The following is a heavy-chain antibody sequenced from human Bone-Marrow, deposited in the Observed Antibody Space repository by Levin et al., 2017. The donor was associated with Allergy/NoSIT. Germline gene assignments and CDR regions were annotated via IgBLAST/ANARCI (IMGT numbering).Heavy chain of an antibody. CDR2: INWNSGTK. D-gene: IGHD4-17*01. CDR3: ARDRIYGILRNYGMDL. V-gene: IGHV3-9*01. J-gene: IGHJ6*02. CDR1: GFPFDDYA. Sequence: GGSLRLSCAASGFPFDDYAIHWVRQGPGKGLEWVSGINWNSGTKGYADSVKGRFTISRDNARNSLYLQMDSLRVEDTATYFCARDRIYGILRNYGMDLWGQGTTVTVSS.